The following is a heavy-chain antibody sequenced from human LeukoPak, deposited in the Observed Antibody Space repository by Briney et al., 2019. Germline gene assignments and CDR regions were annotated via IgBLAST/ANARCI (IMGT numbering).Heavy chain of an antibody. CDR3: AREVITIFGVVTPAN. CDR2: ISSSSSTI. CDR1: GFTFSSYS. Sequence: GGSLRLSCAASGFTFSSYSMNWVRQAPGKGLEWVSYISSSSSTIYYADSVKGRFTTSRDNAKNSLYLQMNSLRAEDTAVYYCAREVITIFGVVTPANWGQGTLVTVSS. V-gene: IGHV3-48*01. J-gene: IGHJ4*02. D-gene: IGHD3-3*01.